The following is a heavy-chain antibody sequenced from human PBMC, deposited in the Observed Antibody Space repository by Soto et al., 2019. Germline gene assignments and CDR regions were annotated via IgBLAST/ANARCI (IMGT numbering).Heavy chain of an antibody. Sequence: QVQLVQSGAEVKKPGSSVKVSCKASGGTFNRYAISWLRQAPGQGPEWMGGITPIFGIGNYAQKFQGRVTITGDGSTTTVHMELRRLTCEDTAVYYCAETLGSAVAGPGRFDLWGRGTRVIVSS. CDR3: AETLGSAVAGPGRFDL. CDR1: GGTFNRYA. D-gene: IGHD6-19*01. V-gene: IGHV1-69*12. J-gene: IGHJ2*01. CDR2: ITPIFGIG.